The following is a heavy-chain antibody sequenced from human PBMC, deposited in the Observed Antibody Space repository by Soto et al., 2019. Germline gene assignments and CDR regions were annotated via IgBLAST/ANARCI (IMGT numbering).Heavy chain of an antibody. CDR2: LSTYNGNT. CDR3: ARDGARDWRTRGNWIDP. CDR1: GYTFISYG. J-gene: IGHJ5*02. Sequence: QVQLVQSGVEVKKPGASVRVSCKASGYTFISYGISWLRQAPGQGPEWMGWLSTYNGNTNYAQKVQGRVTMTTDTSTSTAYMDSWSLGAEDKAVYYCARDGARDWRTRGNWIDPWGQGTLVNVAS. D-gene: IGHD3-10*01. V-gene: IGHV1-18*01.